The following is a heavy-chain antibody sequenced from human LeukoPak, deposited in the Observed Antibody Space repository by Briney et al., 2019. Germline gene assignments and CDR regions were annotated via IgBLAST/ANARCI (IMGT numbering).Heavy chain of an antibody. CDR2: INPNSGGT. Sequence: ASVKVSRKASGYTFTDYYMHWVRHAPGQGLEWMGWINPNSGGTNYAQKFQGSVTMTRDTSISTAYMELSRLRSDDTAVYYCAREAVGATSAFDIWGQGTMVTVSS. CDR3: AREAVGATSAFDI. J-gene: IGHJ3*02. D-gene: IGHD1-26*01. V-gene: IGHV1-2*02. CDR1: GYTFTDYY.